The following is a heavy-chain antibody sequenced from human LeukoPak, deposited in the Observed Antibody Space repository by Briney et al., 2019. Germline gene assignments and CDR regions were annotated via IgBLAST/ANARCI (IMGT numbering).Heavy chain of an antibody. V-gene: IGHV4-34*01. D-gene: IGHD6-13*01. CDR3: ARRYSSSWYSYNWFDP. J-gene: IGHJ5*02. Sequence: PSETLSLTCAVYGGSFSGYYWSWIRQPPGKGLEWIVEINHSGSTNYNPSLKSRVTISVDTSKKQFSLKLSSVTAADTAVYYCARRYSSSWYSYNWFDPWGQGTLVTVSS. CDR2: INHSGST. CDR1: GGSFSGYY.